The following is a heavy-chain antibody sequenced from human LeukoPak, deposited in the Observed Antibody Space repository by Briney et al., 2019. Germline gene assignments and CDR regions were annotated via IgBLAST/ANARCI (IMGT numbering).Heavy chain of an antibody. CDR3: ARGGSGYALNWFDP. V-gene: IGHV4-59*01. D-gene: IGHD5-12*01. CDR2: ISYSGST. CDR1: GGSISSYY. J-gene: IGHJ5*02. Sequence: SETLSLTCTVSGGSISSYYWSWIRQPPGKGLEWIGHISYSGSTNYNPSLKSRVTISVDTSKNQFSLKLSSVTAADTAVYYCARGGSGYALNWFDPWGQGTLVTVSS.